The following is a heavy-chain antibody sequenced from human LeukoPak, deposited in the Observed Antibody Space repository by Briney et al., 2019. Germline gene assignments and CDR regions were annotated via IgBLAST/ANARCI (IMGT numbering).Heavy chain of an antibody. CDR1: GYTFTSYG. Sequence: ASVKVSCEASGYTFTSYGISWVRQAPGQGLEWMGWISAYNGNTNYAQKLQGRVTMTTDTSTSTAYMELRSLRSDDTAVYYCATPYYDFWSGLPDYWGQGTLVTVSS. D-gene: IGHD3-3*01. CDR2: ISAYNGNT. J-gene: IGHJ4*02. CDR3: ATPYYDFWSGLPDY. V-gene: IGHV1-18*01.